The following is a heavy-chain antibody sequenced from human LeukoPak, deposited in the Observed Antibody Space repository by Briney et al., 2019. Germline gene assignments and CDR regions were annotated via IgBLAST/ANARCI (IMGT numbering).Heavy chain of an antibody. V-gene: IGHV3-23*01. J-gene: IGHJ3*02. CDR3: AKDPDGNFLDAFDI. CDR2: ISGSGGST. Sequence: GGSLRLSCAASGFTFSNYAMSWVRQAPGKGLEWVSSISGSGGSTYYADSVKGRFTISRDNSKNTLYLQMNSLRGEDTAVYYCAKDPDGNFLDAFDIWGQGTMVSVSS. CDR1: GFTFSNYA. D-gene: IGHD4-23*01.